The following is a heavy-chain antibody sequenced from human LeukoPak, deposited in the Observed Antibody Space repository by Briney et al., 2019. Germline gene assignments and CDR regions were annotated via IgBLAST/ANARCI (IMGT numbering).Heavy chain of an antibody. V-gene: IGHV3-13*01. D-gene: IGHD5-18*01. J-gene: IGHJ3*02. CDR2: VGIVGDT. CDR1: GFTFSSYE. CDR3: AREGRYSYESLGGFDI. Sequence: GGSLRLSCAASGFTFSSYEMHWVRQATGKGLEWVSAVGIVGDTFYTGSVQGRFTISRDNSKNTLYLQMNSLRAEDTAVYYCAREGRYSYESLGGFDIWGQGTMVTVSS.